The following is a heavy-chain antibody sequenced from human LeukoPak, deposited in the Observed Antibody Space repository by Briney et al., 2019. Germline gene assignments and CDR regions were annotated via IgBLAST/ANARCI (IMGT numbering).Heavy chain of an antibody. CDR1: GYNFDTYW. D-gene: IGHD6-13*01. CDR2: IYPGDSDT. J-gene: IGHJ4*02. Sequence: GESLKISCKGSGYNFDTYWIAWVRQMPGKGLECMGLIYPGDSDTRYSPSFQGQVTISADKSITTAYLQWSSLQASDTAIYYCATKGIEGSLAAFENSWGQGTPVTVSP. V-gene: IGHV5-51*01. CDR3: ATKGIEGSLAAFENS.